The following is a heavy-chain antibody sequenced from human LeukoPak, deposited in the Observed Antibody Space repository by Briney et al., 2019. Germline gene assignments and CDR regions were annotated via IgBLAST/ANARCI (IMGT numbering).Heavy chain of an antibody. Sequence: GASVKVSCKVSGYTLTELSMHWVRQAPGQGLEWMGIINPSGGSTSYAQKFQGRVTMTRDTSTSTVYMELSSLRSEDTAVYYCARESQLGANDYWGQGTLVTVSS. J-gene: IGHJ4*02. CDR3: ARESQLGANDY. CDR1: GYTLTELS. D-gene: IGHD1-1*01. V-gene: IGHV1-46*01. CDR2: INPSGGST.